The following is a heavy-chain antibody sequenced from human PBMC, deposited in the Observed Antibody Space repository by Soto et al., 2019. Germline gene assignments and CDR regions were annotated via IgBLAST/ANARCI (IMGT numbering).Heavy chain of an antibody. Sequence: SETLSLTCGVSGYSITSGFYWGWVRQSPGKGLEWIVSISYSAKTFYNPSLASRLSIAVDTSKNQFSLRLTSVTAADTALYYCTRGAGAPWVRFDSWGQGTLVTVSS. J-gene: IGHJ4*02. V-gene: IGHV4-38-2*01. CDR3: TRGAGAPWVRFDS. CDR2: ISYSAKT. D-gene: IGHD3-16*01. CDR1: GYSITSGFY.